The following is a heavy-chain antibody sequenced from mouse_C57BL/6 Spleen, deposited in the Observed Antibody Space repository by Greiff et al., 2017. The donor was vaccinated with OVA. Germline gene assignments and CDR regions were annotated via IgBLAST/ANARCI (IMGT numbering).Heavy chain of an antibody. CDR1: GYTFTDYY. V-gene: IGHV1-19*01. D-gene: IGHD2-3*01. Sequence: EVQLQQSGPVLVKPGASVKMSCKASGYTFTDYYMNWVKQSHGKSLEWIGVINPYNGGTSYNQKFKGKATLTVDKSSSTAYMELNSLTSEDSAVYYCARRWLPHWYFDVWGTGTTVTVSS. J-gene: IGHJ1*03. CDR3: ARRWLPHWYFDV. CDR2: INPYNGGT.